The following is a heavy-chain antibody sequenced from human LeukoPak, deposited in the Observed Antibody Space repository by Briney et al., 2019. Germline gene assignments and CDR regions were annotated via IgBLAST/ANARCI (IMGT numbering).Heavy chain of an antibody. V-gene: IGHV1-46*01. Sequence: ASVKVSCKASGYTFTSYYMHWVRQAPGQGLEWMGIINPSGGSTSYAQKFQGRVTITADKSTSTAYMELSSLRSEDTAVYYCARADHYYYYYMDVWGKGTTVTVSS. CDR3: ARADHYYYYYMDV. CDR2: INPSGGST. CDR1: GYTFTSYY. J-gene: IGHJ6*03.